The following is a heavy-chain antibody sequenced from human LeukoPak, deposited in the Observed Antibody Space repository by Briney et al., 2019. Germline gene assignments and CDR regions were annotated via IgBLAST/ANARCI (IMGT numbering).Heavy chain of an antibody. D-gene: IGHD6-13*01. CDR2: INPSDGST. CDR1: GYTFTSYY. V-gene: IGHV1-46*01. Sequence: ASVKVSCKASGYTFTSYYMHWVRHAPGQGPERMGVINPSDGSTSYAQKFQGRVAMTRDTSTSTVFLELSRLTSEDAAVYYCARGRAGFSGSWYVYWGQGTLVTVSS. CDR3: ARGRAGFSGSWYVY. J-gene: IGHJ4*02.